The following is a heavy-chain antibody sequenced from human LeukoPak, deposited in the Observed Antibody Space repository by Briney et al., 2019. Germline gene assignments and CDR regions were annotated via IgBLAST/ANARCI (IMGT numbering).Heavy chain of an antibody. CDR2: MNPNSGNT. Sequence: ASVKVSCKASGYTFTSYDINWVRQATGQGLEWMGWMNPNSGNTGYAQKFQGRVTMTRNTSISTAYMELSSLRSEDTAVYYCARSDEGYYYDSSGPDNAFDIWGQGTMVTVSS. D-gene: IGHD3-22*01. V-gene: IGHV1-8*01. J-gene: IGHJ3*02. CDR1: GYTFTSYD. CDR3: ARSDEGYYYDSSGPDNAFDI.